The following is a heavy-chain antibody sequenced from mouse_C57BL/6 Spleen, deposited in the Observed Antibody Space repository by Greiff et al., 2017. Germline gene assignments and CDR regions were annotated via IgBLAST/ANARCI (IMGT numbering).Heavy chain of an antibody. CDR1: GFTFSNYW. J-gene: IGHJ1*03. CDR3: AREYDGYFDG. CDR2: IRLKSDNYAT. Sequence: EVKLVESGGGLVQPGGSMKLSCVASGFTFSNYWMNWVRQSPEKGLEWVAQIRLKSDNYATHYAESVKGRLTISRDDSKSSVYLQMNNLRAEDTGIYYCAREYDGYFDGWGTGTTVTVSS. V-gene: IGHV6-3*01. D-gene: IGHD2-12*01.